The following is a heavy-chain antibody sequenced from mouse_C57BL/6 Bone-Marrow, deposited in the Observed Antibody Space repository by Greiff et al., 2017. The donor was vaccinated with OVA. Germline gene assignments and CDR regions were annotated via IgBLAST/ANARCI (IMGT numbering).Heavy chain of an antibody. D-gene: IGHD2-1*01. J-gene: IGHJ3*01. CDR3: ASYYGNLGRFAY. Sequence: QVQLQQSGAELVKPGASVKMSCKASGYTFTSYWITWVKQRPGQGLEWIGDIYPGSGSTNYNEKFKSKATLTVDTSSSTAYMQLSSLTSEDSAVYYCASYYGNLGRFAYWGQGTLVTVSA. V-gene: IGHV1-55*01. CDR1: GYTFTSYW. CDR2: IYPGSGST.